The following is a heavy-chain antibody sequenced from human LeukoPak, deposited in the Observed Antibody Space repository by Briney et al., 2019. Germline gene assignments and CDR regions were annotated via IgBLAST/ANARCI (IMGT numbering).Heavy chain of an antibody. CDR2: IIPMFGTA. J-gene: IGHJ6*03. CDR1: GGTFSSYD. CDR3: ARDKAKYYYYMDV. V-gene: IGHV1-69*06. Sequence: SVKVSCKASGGTFSSYDISWVRQAPGQGLEWMGGIIPMFGTANYAQKFQGRVTISADKSTSTAYMELSSLRSEDTAVYYCARDKAKYYYYMDVWGKGTTVTVSS.